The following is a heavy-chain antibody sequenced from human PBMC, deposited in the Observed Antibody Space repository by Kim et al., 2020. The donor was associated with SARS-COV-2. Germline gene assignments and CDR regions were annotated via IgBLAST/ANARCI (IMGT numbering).Heavy chain of an antibody. D-gene: IGHD5-12*01. CDR1: GFTFSSYA. J-gene: IGHJ4*02. V-gene: IGHV3-23*03. CDR3: AKWEYSGYESYFDY. Sequence: GGSLRLSCAASGFTFSSYAMSWVRQAPGEGLEWVALIYSGGSGTYYADSVKGRFTVSRDNSKNTLYLQMNSLRAEDTAVYYCAKWEYSGYESYFDYWGQGTLVTVSS. CDR2: IYSGGSGT.